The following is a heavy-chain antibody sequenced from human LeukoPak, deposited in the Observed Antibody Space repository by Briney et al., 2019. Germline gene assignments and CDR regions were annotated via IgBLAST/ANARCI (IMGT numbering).Heavy chain of an antibody. V-gene: IGHV4-59*01. CDR1: GGSLNYYY. Sequence: TPSETLSLTCTVSGGSLNYYYWSWIRQPPGKGLEWIGYIYYSGSTNYNPSLKSRVTISVDTSKNQFSLKLSSVTAADTAVYYCARDDDYSNSYFDYWGQGTLVTVSS. CDR2: IYYSGST. J-gene: IGHJ4*02. D-gene: IGHD4-11*01. CDR3: ARDDDYSNSYFDY.